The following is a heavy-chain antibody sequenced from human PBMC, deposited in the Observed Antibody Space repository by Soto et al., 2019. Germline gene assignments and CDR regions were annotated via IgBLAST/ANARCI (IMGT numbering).Heavy chain of an antibody. D-gene: IGHD2-2*02. V-gene: IGHV3-73*01. CDR3: TRQGYTPAGYYYYGMDV. CDR2: IRSKANSYAT. Sequence: GGSLRLSCAASGFTFSGSAMHWVRQASGKGLEWVGRIRSKANSYATAYAASVKGRFTISRDDSKNTAYLQMNSLKTEDTAVYYCTRQGYTPAGYYYYGMDVWGQGTTVTVSS. J-gene: IGHJ6*02. CDR1: GFTFSGSA.